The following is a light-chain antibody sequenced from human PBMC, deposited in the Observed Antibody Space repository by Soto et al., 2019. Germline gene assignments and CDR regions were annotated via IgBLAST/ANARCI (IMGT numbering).Light chain of an antibody. CDR1: QRVSSN. Sequence: IVMTQSPATLSVSPGERATLSCRASQRVSSNLAWYQQKPGQAPRLLIYGASTRATGIPARFSGSGSGTEFTLTISSLQSEDFAVYYCQQYNSWPPYTFGQGTKLEIK. CDR2: GAS. J-gene: IGKJ2*01. CDR3: QQYNSWPPYT. V-gene: IGKV3-15*01.